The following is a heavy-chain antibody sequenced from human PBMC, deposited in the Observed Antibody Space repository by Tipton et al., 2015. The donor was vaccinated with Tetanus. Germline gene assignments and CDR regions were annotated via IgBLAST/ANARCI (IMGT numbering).Heavy chain of an antibody. D-gene: IGHD1-26*01. V-gene: IGHV4-34*01. CDR1: GGSFSGYY. J-gene: IGHJ4*02. CDR2: INHSGST. Sequence: TLSLTCAVYGGSFSGYYWSWIRQPPGKGLEWIGEINHSGSTNYNPSLKSRVTISVDTSKNQFSLKLSSVTAADTAVYYCARDTIGGATHYWGQGTLVTVSS. CDR3: ARDTIGGATHY.